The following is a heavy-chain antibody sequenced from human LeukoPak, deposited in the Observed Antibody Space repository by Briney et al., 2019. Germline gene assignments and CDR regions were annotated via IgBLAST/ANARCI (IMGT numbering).Heavy chain of an antibody. CDR1: GGSISSYY. D-gene: IGHD6-13*01. Sequence: SETLSLTCTVSGGSISSYYWSWVRQPPGKGLEWIGYIYYSGSTNYYPSLKRRVTISVDTAKNQFSLKLSSVTAADTAVYYCARDHEYSSSWAYYFDYWGQGTLVTVSS. J-gene: IGHJ4*02. CDR3: ARDHEYSSSWAYYFDY. CDR2: IYYSGST. V-gene: IGHV4-59*01.